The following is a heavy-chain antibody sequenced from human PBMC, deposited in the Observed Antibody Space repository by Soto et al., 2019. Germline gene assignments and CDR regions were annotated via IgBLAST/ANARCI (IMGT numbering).Heavy chain of an antibody. J-gene: IGHJ4*02. D-gene: IGHD6-19*01. CDR2: INHSGST. Sequence: SETLSLTCAVYGGSFSGYYWSWIRQPPGKGLEWIGEINHSGSTNYNPSLKSRVTISVDTSKNQFSLKLSSVTAADTAVYYCARGHSSGHFDYWGQGTLVTVSS. CDR3: ARGHSSGHFDY. V-gene: IGHV4-34*01. CDR1: GGSFSGYY.